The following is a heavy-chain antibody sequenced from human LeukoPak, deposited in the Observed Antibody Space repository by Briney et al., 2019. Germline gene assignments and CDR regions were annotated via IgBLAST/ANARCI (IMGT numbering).Heavy chain of an antibody. J-gene: IGHJ4*02. CDR3: AAWAGMQANYFDY. CDR2: ISAYSGNT. CDR1: GYTFTGYY. V-gene: IGHV1-18*04. Sequence: ASVTVSCTASGYTFTGYYMHWVRQAPGQGLEWMGWISAYSGNTNYAQKLQGRVTMTTDTSTSTAYMELSSLRSEDTAVYYCAAWAGMQANYFDYWGQGTLVTVSS. D-gene: IGHD1-1*01.